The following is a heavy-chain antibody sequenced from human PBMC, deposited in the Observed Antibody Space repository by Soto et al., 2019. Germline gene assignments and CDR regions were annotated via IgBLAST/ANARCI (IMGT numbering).Heavy chain of an antibody. J-gene: IGHJ4*02. D-gene: IGHD4-4*01. V-gene: IGHV4-34*01. CDR2: INHSGST. CDR1: GGSFSGYY. Sequence: PSETLSLTCAVYGGSFSGYYWSWIRQPPGKGLEWIGEINHSGSTNYNPSLKSRVTISVDTSKNQFSLKLSSVTAADTAVYYCARATSNLRTETDYWGQGTLVT. CDR3: ARATSNLRTETDY.